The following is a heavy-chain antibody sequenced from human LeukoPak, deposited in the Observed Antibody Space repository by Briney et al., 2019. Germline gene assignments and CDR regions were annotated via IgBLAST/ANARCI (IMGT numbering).Heavy chain of an antibody. D-gene: IGHD3-10*01. J-gene: IGHJ4*02. CDR3: ARGPYYAPDY. Sequence: GASVKVSCKASGYTFTGYYMHWVRQAPGQGLEWMGWINPNSGGTNYAQKFQGRVTMTRNTSISTAYMELSSLRSEDTAVYYCARGPYYAPDYWGQGTLVTVSS. CDR2: INPNSGGT. CDR1: GYTFTGYY. V-gene: IGHV1-2*02.